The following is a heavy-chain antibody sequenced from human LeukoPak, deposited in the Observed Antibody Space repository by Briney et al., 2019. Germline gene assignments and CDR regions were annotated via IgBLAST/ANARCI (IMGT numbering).Heavy chain of an antibody. CDR3: AKKGYYGSGSYHDY. V-gene: IGHV3-23*01. CDR1: GITFRNYA. CDR2: ITDGGNYI. D-gene: IGHD3-10*01. Sequence: PGGSLRLSCATSGITFRNYALHWVRQAPGKGLEWVSTITDGGNYIVYTDSVKGRFTISKDDSKSTLYLQMNSLRAEDTAVYYCAKKGYYGSGSYHDYWGQGTLVTVSS. J-gene: IGHJ4*02.